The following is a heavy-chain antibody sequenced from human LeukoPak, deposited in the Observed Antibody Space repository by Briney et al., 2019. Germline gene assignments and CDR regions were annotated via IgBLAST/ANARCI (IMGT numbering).Heavy chain of an antibody. D-gene: IGHD3-22*01. J-gene: IGHJ5*02. CDR2: IYYSGST. Sequence: SETLSLTCTVSGGSISSSSYYWGWIRQPPGKGLEWIGSIYYSGSTYYNPSLKSRVTISVDTSKNQFSLKLSSVTAADTAVYYCARGIHYYDSSGYFCWFDPWGQGTLVTVSS. V-gene: IGHV4-39*07. CDR1: GGSISSSSYY. CDR3: ARGIHYYDSSGYFCWFDP.